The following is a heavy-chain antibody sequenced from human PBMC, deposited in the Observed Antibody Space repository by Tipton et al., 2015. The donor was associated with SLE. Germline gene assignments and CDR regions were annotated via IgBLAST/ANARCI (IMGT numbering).Heavy chain of an antibody. CDR1: GYSIRSGYY. CDR2: IYHSGST. Sequence: LSLTCTVSGYSIRSGYYWGWIRQPPGKGLEWIGSIYHSGSTYYNPSLKSRVTISVDTSKNQFSLKLSSVTAADAAVYYCARRCAKGLGYWGQGTLVTVSS. D-gene: IGHD4/OR15-4a*01. CDR3: ARRCAKGLGY. V-gene: IGHV4-38-2*02. J-gene: IGHJ4*02.